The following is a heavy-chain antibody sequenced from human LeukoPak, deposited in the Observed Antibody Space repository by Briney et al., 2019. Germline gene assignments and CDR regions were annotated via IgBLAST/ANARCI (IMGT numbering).Heavy chain of an antibody. CDR1: GFTFSSYG. V-gene: IGHV3-30*02. J-gene: IGHJ4*02. CDR3: AKDGPDRYCSSTSCYPAGYFDY. Sequence: GGSLRLSCAASGFTFSSYGMHWVRQAPGKGLEWVAFIRYDGSNKYYADSVKGRFTISRDNSKNTLYLQMNSLRAEDTAVYYCAKDGPDRYCSSTSCYPAGYFDYWGQGTLVTVSS. D-gene: IGHD2-2*01. CDR2: IRYDGSNK.